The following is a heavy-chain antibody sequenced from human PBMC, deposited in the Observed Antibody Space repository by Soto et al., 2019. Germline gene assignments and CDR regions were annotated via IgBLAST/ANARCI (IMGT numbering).Heavy chain of an antibody. Sequence: AASVKVSCKASGGTFYTYTFSWVRQAPGQGLEWMGSITPIYPTTNYAEKFQGRLTVTADGSTNTAYMELNSLTSEDTAVYYCARIPRYSFPTSDDLDSWGQGTLVTVSS. CDR1: GGTFYTYT. D-gene: IGHD5-18*01. CDR2: ITPIYPTT. CDR3: ARIPRYSFPTSDDLDS. V-gene: IGHV1-69*13. J-gene: IGHJ4*02.